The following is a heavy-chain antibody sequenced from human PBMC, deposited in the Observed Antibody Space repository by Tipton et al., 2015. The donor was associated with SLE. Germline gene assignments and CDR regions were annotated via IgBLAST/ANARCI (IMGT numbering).Heavy chain of an antibody. J-gene: IGHJ4*02. CDR3: ARGYCTGDVCYGRGFFDY. CDR1: GGSISSSSYY. CDR2: IYYSGST. V-gene: IGHV4-39*07. D-gene: IGHD2-8*02. Sequence: TLSLTCTVSGGSISSSSYYWGWIRQPPGKGLEWIGSIYYSGSTYYNPSLKSRVTISVDTSKNQFSLRLSSVTAADTAVYYCARGYCTGDVCYGRGFFDYLGQGTLVTVSS.